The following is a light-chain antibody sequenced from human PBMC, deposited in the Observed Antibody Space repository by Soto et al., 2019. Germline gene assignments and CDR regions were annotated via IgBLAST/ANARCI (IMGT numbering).Light chain of an antibody. CDR3: AVWDDSLNGYV. Sequence: QSLLTQPPSVSEAPRQRVTISCSGSNSNIANNAVNWYQQLPGKAPKLLIYYDDLLPSGVSDRFSGSKSGTSASLAISGLQSEDEADYYCAVWDDSLNGYVFGTGTKLTVL. J-gene: IGLJ1*01. V-gene: IGLV1-36*01. CDR2: YDD. CDR1: NSNIANNA.